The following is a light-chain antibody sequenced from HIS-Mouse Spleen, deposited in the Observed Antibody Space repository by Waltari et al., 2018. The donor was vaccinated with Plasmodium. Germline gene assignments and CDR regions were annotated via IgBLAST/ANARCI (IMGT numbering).Light chain of an antibody. J-gene: IGLJ2*01. Sequence: QSALTQPPSASGSPGQSVTISCTGTSSDVGGYNYVSWSQQHPGKAPKLMIYEVSKRPSGVPERFAGSKSGKTASLTVSGLQAEDEADYYCSSYAGSNNLVVGGGTKLTVL. CDR3: SSYAGSNNLV. V-gene: IGLV2-8*01. CDR2: EVS. CDR1: SSDVGGYNY.